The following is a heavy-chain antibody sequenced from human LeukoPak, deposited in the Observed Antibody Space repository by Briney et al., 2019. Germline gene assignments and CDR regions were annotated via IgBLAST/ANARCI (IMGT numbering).Heavy chain of an antibody. J-gene: IGHJ4*02. CDR1: GYSFTSYW. D-gene: IGHD1-26*01. CDR3: ARRAGEWELLDS. Sequence: RGEALKISCKGSGYSFTSYWIGWGRQMPGRGLGWGGIIYPGDSDTRYNPFFQGQVTISADKSISTAYLQWSSMKASDTAMYYCARRAGEWELLDSWGQGTLVTVSS. V-gene: IGHV5-51*01. CDR2: IYPGDSDT.